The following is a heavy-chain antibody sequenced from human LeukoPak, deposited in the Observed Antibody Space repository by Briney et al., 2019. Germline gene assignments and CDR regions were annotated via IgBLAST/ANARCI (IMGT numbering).Heavy chain of an antibody. CDR1: GFTFDDYA. J-gene: IGHJ3*02. V-gene: IGHV3-9*01. CDR3: AKDMAPGSYAFDI. Sequence: PGGSLRLSCAASGFTFDDYAMHWVRQAPGKGLEGVSGFSWNSGIIGYADSVKGRFTISRDNAKNSLYLQMNSLRAEDTALYYCAKDMAPGSYAFDIWGQGTMVTVSS. CDR2: FSWNSGII. D-gene: IGHD1-26*01.